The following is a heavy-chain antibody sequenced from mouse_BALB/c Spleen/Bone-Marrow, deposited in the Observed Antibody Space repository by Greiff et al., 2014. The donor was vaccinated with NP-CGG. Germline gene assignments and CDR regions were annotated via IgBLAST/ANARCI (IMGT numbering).Heavy chain of an antibody. V-gene: IGHV1-39*01. CDR3: TRSRAYFRDWFAY. Sequence: EVKLMESGPELEEPGASVKISCKASGHSFTGYNMNWVKQSHGKSLEWIGNIDPYYGTTTFNQKFKDKATLTVDKSSSTAYMQLKSLTSEDSAVYYCTRSRAYFRDWFAYWGQGTLVTVSA. J-gene: IGHJ3*01. CDR2: IDPYYGTT. CDR1: GHSFTGYN. D-gene: IGHD2-14*01.